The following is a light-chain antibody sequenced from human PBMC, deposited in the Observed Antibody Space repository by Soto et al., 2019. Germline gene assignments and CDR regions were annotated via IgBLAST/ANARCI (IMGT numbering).Light chain of an antibody. Sequence: EIVLTQSPATLALSPGERATLSCRASQSVSSYLAWYQQKPGQAPRLLIYDASNRATGIPARFSGSGSGTDFTLTISSLEPEDLAVYDPHQRSNGPPFGRGTKVQIK. CDR1: QSVSSY. V-gene: IGKV3-11*01. J-gene: IGKJ4*01. CDR3: HQRSNGPP. CDR2: DAS.